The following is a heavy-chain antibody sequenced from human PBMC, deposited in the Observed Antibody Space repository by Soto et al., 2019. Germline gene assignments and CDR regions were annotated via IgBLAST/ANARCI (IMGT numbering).Heavy chain of an antibody. J-gene: IGHJ6*02. CDR1: GFTFSSYN. CDR3: ARDWELLKTYGMDV. CDR2: ISYDGSNE. D-gene: IGHD1-7*01. Sequence: QVQLVESGGGVVQPGGSQSLSCAASGFTFSSYNMHWVRQAPGKGLEWVAVISYDGSNEYYVDSVKGRFTISRDNSKSTLSLQMNILRPEDTAVYYCARDWELLKTYGMDVWGQGTTVTVSS. V-gene: IGHV3-30-3*01.